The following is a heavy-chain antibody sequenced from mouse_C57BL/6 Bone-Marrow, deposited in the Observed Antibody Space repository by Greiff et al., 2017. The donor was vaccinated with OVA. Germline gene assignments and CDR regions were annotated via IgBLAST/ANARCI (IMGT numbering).Heavy chain of an antibody. J-gene: IGHJ3*01. Sequence: DVMLVESGGGLVKPGGSLKLSCAASGFTFSDYGMHWVRQAPEQGLEWVAYISSGSSTIYYADTVKGRFTISRDNAKNTLFLQMTSLRSEDTAMYSCARHRLRAWFAYWGQGTLVTVSA. CDR2: ISSGSSTI. V-gene: IGHV5-17*01. CDR1: GFTFSDYG. D-gene: IGHD3-2*02. CDR3: ARHRLRAWFAY.